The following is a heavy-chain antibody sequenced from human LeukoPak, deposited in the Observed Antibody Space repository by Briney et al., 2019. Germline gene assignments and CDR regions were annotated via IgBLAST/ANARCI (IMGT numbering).Heavy chain of an antibody. CDR3: ARAPSLLWFGEPYYYGMDV. CDR1: GYTFTGYY. CDR2: INLNSGGT. V-gene: IGHV1-2*02. J-gene: IGHJ6*02. Sequence: EASVKVSCKASGYTFTGYYMHWVRQAPGQGLEWMGWINLNSGGTNYAQKFQGRVTMTRDTSISTAYMELSRLRSDDTAVYYCARAPSLLWFGEPYYYGMDVWGQGTTVTVSS. D-gene: IGHD3-10*01.